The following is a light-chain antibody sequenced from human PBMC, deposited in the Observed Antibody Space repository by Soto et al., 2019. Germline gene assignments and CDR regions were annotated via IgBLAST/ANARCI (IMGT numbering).Light chain of an antibody. CDR1: QTIGIY. V-gene: IGKV1-39*01. CDR3: QQGDTYPIT. CDR2: AAS. Sequence: DIQMTQSPSSLSASVGDRVTITCRASQTIGIYLNWYQHKPGKAPKVLIYAASKLQSGVPSRFSGSGSGTDFTLTITSLQPDDVATYYCQQGDTYPITFGQGTRLEIK. J-gene: IGKJ5*01.